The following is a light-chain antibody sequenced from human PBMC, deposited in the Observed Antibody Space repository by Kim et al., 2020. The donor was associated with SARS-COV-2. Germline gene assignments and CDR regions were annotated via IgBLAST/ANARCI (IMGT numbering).Light chain of an antibody. V-gene: IGKV1-12*02. CDR3: QQADSFPYT. J-gene: IGKJ2*01. Sequence: DIEMTQSPSSVSASVGDRVTITCRASQGINNWLTWYQQKPGQAPKLLIFAASSLQSGIPSRFSGSGSGTDFTLTISSLQPEDFATYYCQQADSFPYTFGQGTKLEI. CDR1: QGINNW. CDR2: AAS.